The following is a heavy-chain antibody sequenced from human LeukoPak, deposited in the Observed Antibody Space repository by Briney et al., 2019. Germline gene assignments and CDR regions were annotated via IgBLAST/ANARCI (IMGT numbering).Heavy chain of an antibody. CDR3: ARSGTQRGTY. V-gene: IGHV3-11*01. J-gene: IGHJ4*02. D-gene: IGHD1-1*01. CDR2: ISSSGNTI. CDR1: GFTFSDYQ. Sequence: GGSLRLSCAASGFTFSDYQMSWIRQAPGKELEWVSYISSSGNTIYYADSVKGRFTISRDNAKNSLDLQMNSLRAEDTAVYYCARSGTQRGTYWGQGTLVTVSS.